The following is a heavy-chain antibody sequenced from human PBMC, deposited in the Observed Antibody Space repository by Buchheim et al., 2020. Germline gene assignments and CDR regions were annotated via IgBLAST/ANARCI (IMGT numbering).Heavy chain of an antibody. J-gene: IGHJ5*02. Sequence: QVQLQESGPGLVKPSETLSLTCTVSGGSISSYYWSWIRQPPGKGLEWIGYIYYSGSTNYNPSLKSRVTISVDKSNNKFSLKLSSVTAADTAVYYCARVAYYDILTGYRRRWFDPWGQGTL. CDR2: IYYSGST. CDR1: GGSISSYY. CDR3: ARVAYYDILTGYRRRWFDP. D-gene: IGHD3-9*01. V-gene: IGHV4-59*01.